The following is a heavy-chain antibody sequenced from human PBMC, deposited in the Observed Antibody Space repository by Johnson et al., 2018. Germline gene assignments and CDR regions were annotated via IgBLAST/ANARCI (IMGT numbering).Heavy chain of an antibody. CDR2: INSDGSIT. CDR1: GFTFTSHW. D-gene: IGHD5-24*01. J-gene: IGHJ3*02. V-gene: IGHV3-74*01. Sequence: EVQLLETGGGLVQPGGSLRLSCAASGFTFTSHWMHWVRQGPGKGLVWVSRINSDGSITSYADSVKGRFTLSRDNAKNTVYLQMNSLRAEDTAVYYCAREWHTGLDIWGQGTTVTVSS. CDR3: AREWHTGLDI.